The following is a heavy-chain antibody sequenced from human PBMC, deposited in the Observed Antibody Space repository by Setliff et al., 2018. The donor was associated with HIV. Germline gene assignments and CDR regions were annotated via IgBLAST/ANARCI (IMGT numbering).Heavy chain of an antibody. CDR2: INHSGST. Sequence: SETLSLTCAVYGGSFSVYYWSWIRQPPGKGLEWIGEINHSGSTNYNPSLKSRVTMSVDKSKNQFSLRLSSVTAADTAVYYCARARRAGSGPKYFQHWGQGTLVTVSS. V-gene: IGHV4-34*01. CDR1: GGSFSVYY. D-gene: IGHD2-15*01. J-gene: IGHJ1*01. CDR3: ARARRAGSGPKYFQH.